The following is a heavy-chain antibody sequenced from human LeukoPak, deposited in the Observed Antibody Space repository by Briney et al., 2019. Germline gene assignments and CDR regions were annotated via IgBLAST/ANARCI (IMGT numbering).Heavy chain of an antibody. CDR2: IDSSSRYI. CDR1: GFTFSSYN. V-gene: IGHV3-21*01. J-gene: IGHJ4*02. CDR3: ARVGGHCTSTSCPPPDY. D-gene: IGHD2-2*01. Sequence: GGSLRLSCAASGFTFSSYNMDWVRQAPGKGLEWVSFIDSSSRYIYQADSVKGRFTISRDNAKSSVFLQMNSLRAEDTAVYYCARVGGHCTSTSCPPPDYWGQGTLVSVSS.